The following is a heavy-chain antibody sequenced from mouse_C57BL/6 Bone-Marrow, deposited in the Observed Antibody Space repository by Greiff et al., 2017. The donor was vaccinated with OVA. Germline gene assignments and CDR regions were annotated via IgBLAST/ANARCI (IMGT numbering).Heavy chain of an antibody. CDR1: GYTFTSYW. Sequence: VQLQESGAELVKPGASVKLSCKASGYTFTSYWMHWVKQRPGQGLEWIGYINPSSGYTKYNQKFKDKATLTADKSSSTAYMQLSSLTYEDSAVYYCARISPLYYYGSSYGYWGQGTTLTVSS. J-gene: IGHJ2*01. D-gene: IGHD1-1*01. CDR3: ARISPLYYYGSSYGY. CDR2: INPSSGYT. V-gene: IGHV1-7*01.